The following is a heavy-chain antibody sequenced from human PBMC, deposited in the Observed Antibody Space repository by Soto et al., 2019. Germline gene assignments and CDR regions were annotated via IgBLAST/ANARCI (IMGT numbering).Heavy chain of an antibody. CDR2: IYYSGST. D-gene: IGHD3-10*01. Sequence: SETLSLTCTVSGGSISSYYWSWIRRPPGKGLEWIGYIYYSGSTNYNPSLKSRVTISVDTSKNQFSLKLSSVTAADTAVYYCARHIHEEFTMVRGVIINYYYGMDVWGKGTTVTVSS. V-gene: IGHV4-59*01. J-gene: IGHJ6*04. CDR1: GGSISSYY. CDR3: ARHIHEEFTMVRGVIINYYYGMDV.